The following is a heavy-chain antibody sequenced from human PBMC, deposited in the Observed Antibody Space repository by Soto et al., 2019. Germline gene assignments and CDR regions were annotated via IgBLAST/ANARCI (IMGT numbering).Heavy chain of an antibody. CDR3: AARIGVENAFAI. CDR1: GGSISSGDYY. D-gene: IGHD2-21*01. J-gene: IGHJ3*02. CDR2: IYYSGST. V-gene: IGHV4-30-4*01. Sequence: SETLSLTCTVSGGSISSGDYYWSWIRQPPGKGLEWIGYIYYSGSTYYNPSLKSRVTISVDTSKNQFSLKLSSVTAADTAVYYCAARIGVENAFAIWGQRTMVTVSS.